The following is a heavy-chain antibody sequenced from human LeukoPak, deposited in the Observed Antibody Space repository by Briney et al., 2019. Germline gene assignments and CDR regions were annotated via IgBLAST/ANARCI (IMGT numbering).Heavy chain of an antibody. CDR2: ISSSGGST. CDR3: ARAPIFGVVNGAPDM. J-gene: IGHJ3*02. Sequence: PGGSLRLSCAAAGFTFSTYAIHWVRLAPGKRLEYVSAISSSGGSTYYANSVKGRFTISRDNSKNTVYLQMGSLRAEDMAVYYCARAPIFGVVNGAPDMWGQGTMVTVSS. V-gene: IGHV3-64*01. D-gene: IGHD3-3*01. CDR1: GFTFSTYA.